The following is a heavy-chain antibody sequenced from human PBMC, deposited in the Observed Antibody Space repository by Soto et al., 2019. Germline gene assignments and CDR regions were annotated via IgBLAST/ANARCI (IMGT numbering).Heavy chain of an antibody. CDR2: INHSGST. CDR1: GGSFSGYY. D-gene: IGHD1-1*01. V-gene: IGHV4-34*01. J-gene: IGHJ3*02. CDR3: AERVGDRQSVAFDI. Sequence: QVQLQQWGAGLLKPSETLSLTCAVYGGSFSGYYWSWIRQPPGKGLEWIGEINHSGSTNYNPSLKSRVNISVDTSKNPFSLKLSSVTAADTAVYYCAERVGDRQSVAFDIWGQGTMVTVSS.